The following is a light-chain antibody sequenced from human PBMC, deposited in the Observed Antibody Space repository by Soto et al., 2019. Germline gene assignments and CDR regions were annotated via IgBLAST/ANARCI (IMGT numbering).Light chain of an antibody. V-gene: IGLV1-44*01. Sequence: QSVLTQPPSASGTPGQRVTISCSGSSSNIGSNPVNWYQQLPGPAPKLLMYSNNQRSSGVPDRFSGSKSGTSASLAISGLQSEDEAEFYCAAWDDSLNGLVFGGGTKLPVL. CDR1: SSNIGSNP. CDR2: SNN. CDR3: AAWDDSLNGLV. J-gene: IGLJ2*01.